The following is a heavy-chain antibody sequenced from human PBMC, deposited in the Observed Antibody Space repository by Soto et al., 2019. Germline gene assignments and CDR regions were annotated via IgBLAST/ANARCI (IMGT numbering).Heavy chain of an antibody. J-gene: IGHJ4*02. CDR1: GGTFSRFS. D-gene: IGHD4-17*01. CDR2: VIPIFDII. V-gene: IGHV1-69*17. Sequence: QVQLVQSEADVKKPGSSVKVSCKSSGGTFSRFSINWVRQAPGRGLEWMGGVIPIFDIINYAEKFQGRVTITADKSTNTAYMELSSLTSEDTAVYYCARDRGTTVITKFDYWGQGSLVIVSS. CDR3: ARDRGTTVITKFDY.